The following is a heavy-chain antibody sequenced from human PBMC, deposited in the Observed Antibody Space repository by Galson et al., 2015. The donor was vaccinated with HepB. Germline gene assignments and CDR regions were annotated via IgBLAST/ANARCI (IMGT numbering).Heavy chain of an antibody. Sequence: SLRLSCAASGFTFSSYAMSWVRQAPGKGLEWVSAISGSGGSTYYADAVKGRFTISRDSSKNTLYLQMNSLIAEDTAVYYCAKAIPRDYYASRGHFDYSAQRPPVTASS. D-gene: IGHD3-10*01. CDR1: GFTFSSYA. CDR2: ISGSGGST. J-gene: IGHJ4*02. V-gene: IGHV3-23*01. CDR3: AKAIPRDYYASRGHFDY.